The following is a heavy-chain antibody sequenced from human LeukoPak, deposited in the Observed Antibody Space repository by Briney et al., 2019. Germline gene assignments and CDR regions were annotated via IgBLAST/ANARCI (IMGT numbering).Heavy chain of an antibody. Sequence: SETLSLTCAVYGGSFSGYYWSWTRQPPGKGLEWIGEINHSGSTNYNPSLKSRVTISVDTSKNQFSLKLSSVTAADTAVYYCARVSPEGISAAVDYWGQGTLVTVSS. CDR1: GGSFSGYY. D-gene: IGHD6-13*01. J-gene: IGHJ4*02. CDR2: INHSGST. V-gene: IGHV4-34*01. CDR3: ARVSPEGISAAVDY.